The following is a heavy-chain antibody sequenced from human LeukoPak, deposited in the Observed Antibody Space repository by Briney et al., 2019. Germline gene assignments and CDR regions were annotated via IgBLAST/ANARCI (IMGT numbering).Heavy chain of an antibody. V-gene: IGHV4-38-2*02. J-gene: IGHJ6*03. CDR1: GYSISSGYY. CDR2: IYHSGST. CDR3: ASSRDYYYYYYMDV. Sequence: SETLSLTRTVSGYSISSGYYWGWIRQPPGKGLEWIWSIYHSGSTYYNPSLKSRVTISVDTSKNQFSLKLSSVTAADTAVYYCASSRDYYYYYYMDVWGKGTTVTVSS.